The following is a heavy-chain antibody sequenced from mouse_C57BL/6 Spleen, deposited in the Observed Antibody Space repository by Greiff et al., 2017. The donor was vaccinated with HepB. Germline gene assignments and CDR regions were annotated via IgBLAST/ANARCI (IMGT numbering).Heavy chain of an antibody. Sequence: EVQGVESGGGLVKPGGSLKLSCAASGFTFRSYAMSGVRQTPEKRLEWVATISDGGSYTYYPDNVKGRFIISRDNAKNNLYLQMSHLKSEDTAMYYCARGTGTSDYWGQGTTLTVSS. J-gene: IGHJ2*01. D-gene: IGHD4-1*01. CDR2: ISDGGSYT. CDR3: ARGTGTSDY. V-gene: IGHV5-4*01. CDR1: GFTFRSYA.